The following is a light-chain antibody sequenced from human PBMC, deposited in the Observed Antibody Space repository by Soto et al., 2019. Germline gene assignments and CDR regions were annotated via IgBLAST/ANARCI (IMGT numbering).Light chain of an antibody. CDR3: QHVNSYSES. V-gene: IGKV1-5*03. Sequence: DIQMTQSPSTLSGSVGDRVTITCRASQTISSWLAWYQQKPGKAPKLLIYKASTLKSGVPSRFSGSVAGTEFTLTISSLQPDDFATYYCQHVNSYSESFGQGTKVELK. CDR1: QTISSW. J-gene: IGKJ1*01. CDR2: KAS.